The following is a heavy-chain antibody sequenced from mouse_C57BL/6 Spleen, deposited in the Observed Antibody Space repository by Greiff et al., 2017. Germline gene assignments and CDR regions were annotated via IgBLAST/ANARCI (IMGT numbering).Heavy chain of an antibody. V-gene: IGHV5-17*01. D-gene: IGHD1-1*01. J-gene: IGHJ2*01. CDR3: AREFITTVVYFDY. Sequence: VKVEESGGGLVKPGGSLKLSCAASGFTFSDYGMHWVRQAPEKGLEWVAYISSGSSTIYYADTVKGRFTISRDNAKNTLFLQMTSLRSEDTAMYYCAREFITTVVYFDYWGQGTTLTVSS. CDR2: ISSGSSTI. CDR1: GFTFSDYG.